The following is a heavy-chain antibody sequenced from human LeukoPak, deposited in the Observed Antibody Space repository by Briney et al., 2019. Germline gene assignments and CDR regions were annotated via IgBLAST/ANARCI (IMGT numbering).Heavy chain of an antibody. CDR2: ISGSGGST. Sequence: GGSLRLSCAASGFTFSSYAMGWVRQAPGKGLEWVSAISGSGGSTYYADSVKGRFTISRDNSKNTLYLQMNSLRAEDTAVYYCAKAGEEDTVVVVAGLDYWGQGTLVTVSS. CDR1: GFTFSSYA. V-gene: IGHV3-23*01. D-gene: IGHD2-15*01. J-gene: IGHJ4*02. CDR3: AKAGEEDTVVVVAGLDY.